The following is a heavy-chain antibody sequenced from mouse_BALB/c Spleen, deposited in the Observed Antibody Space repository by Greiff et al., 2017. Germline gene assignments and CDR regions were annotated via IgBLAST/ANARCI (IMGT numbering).Heavy chain of an antibody. J-gene: IGHJ1*01. Sequence: LQQPGSEPVRPGASVKLSCKASGYTFTSHWMHWVKQRPGQGLEWIGNIYPGSGSTNYDEKFKSKATLTVDTSSSTAYMQLSSLTSEDSAVYYCTRGKLGRYFDVWGAGTTVTVSS. CDR3: TRGKLGRYFDV. V-gene: IGHV1S22*01. D-gene: IGHD4-1*01. CDR1: GYTFTSHW. CDR2: IYPGSGST.